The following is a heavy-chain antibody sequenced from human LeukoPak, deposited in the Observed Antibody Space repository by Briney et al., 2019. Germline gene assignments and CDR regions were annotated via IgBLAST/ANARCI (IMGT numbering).Heavy chain of an antibody. CDR2: MNPNSGNT. Sequence: ASVKVSCKASGYTFTNYDISWVRQATGQGLEWMGWMNPNSGNTGYAEKFQGRVTMTRDTSISTAYMELSSLRSDDTAVYYCARNSDLADCWGQGTLVTVSS. CDR1: GYTFTNYD. CDR3: ARNSDLADC. V-gene: IGHV1-8*01. D-gene: IGHD1-26*01. J-gene: IGHJ4*02.